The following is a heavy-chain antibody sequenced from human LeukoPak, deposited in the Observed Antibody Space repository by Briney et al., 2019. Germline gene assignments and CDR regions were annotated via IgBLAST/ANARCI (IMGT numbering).Heavy chain of an antibody. Sequence: GGSLRLSCAASGFTFSIFGMHWVRQSPGKGLEWLAVISYDGTEKFYADSVKGRLTTSRDNSKNTLYLEMNSLRAEDTAVYYCAKGGGSGYYDISNYCFDSWGQGTLLTVSS. CDR2: ISYDGTEK. V-gene: IGHV3-30*18. CDR1: GFTFSIFG. J-gene: IGHJ4*02. D-gene: IGHD3-22*01. CDR3: AKGGGSGYYDISNYCFDS.